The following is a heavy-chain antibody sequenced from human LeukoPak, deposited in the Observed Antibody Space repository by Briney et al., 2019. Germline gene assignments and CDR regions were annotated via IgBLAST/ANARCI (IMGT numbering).Heavy chain of an antibody. CDR2: ISSRGTAM. CDR3: SRSELVGYSGYDLDY. V-gene: IGHV3-11*01. Sequence: GGSLRLSCAVSGFTFSDYSMSWVRQAPGKGLEWISYISSRGTAMYYADSVKGRFSISRDNAKKSLYLQMNSLRAEDTAVYYCSRSELVGYSGYDLDYWGQGTLVTVSS. J-gene: IGHJ4*02. CDR1: GFTFSDYS. D-gene: IGHD5-12*01.